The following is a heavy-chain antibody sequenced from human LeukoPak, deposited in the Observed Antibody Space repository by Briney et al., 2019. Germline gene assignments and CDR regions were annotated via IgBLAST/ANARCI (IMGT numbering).Heavy chain of an antibody. Sequence: GPLRLSCAASGFTFSTYWMSWVRQAPGKGLEWVANIKEDGSEKYYGDSVKGRFTISRDNAKNSLYLEMNSLRVEDTAVYYCARDSSGYQWGQGTLVTVSS. CDR2: IKEDGSEK. D-gene: IGHD3-22*01. CDR3: ARDSSGYQ. CDR1: GFTFSTYW. J-gene: IGHJ4*02. V-gene: IGHV3-7*01.